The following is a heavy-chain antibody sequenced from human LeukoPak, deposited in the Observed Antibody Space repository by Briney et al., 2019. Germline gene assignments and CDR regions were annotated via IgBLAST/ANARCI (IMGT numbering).Heavy chain of an antibody. CDR1: GFTFSSYA. Sequence: GRSLRLSCAASGFTFSSYAMHWVRQAPGKGLEWVAVISYDGSNKYYADSVKGRFTISRDNSKNTLYLQMNSLRAEDTAVYYCADSIAVAGGPLDYWGQGTLVTVSS. D-gene: IGHD6-19*01. J-gene: IGHJ4*02. CDR3: ADSIAVAGGPLDY. V-gene: IGHV3-30*04. CDR2: ISYDGSNK.